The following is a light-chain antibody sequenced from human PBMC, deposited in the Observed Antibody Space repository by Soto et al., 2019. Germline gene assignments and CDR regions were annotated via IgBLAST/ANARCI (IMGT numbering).Light chain of an antibody. CDR2: DAS. V-gene: IGKV1-5*01. CDR1: QSISTW. Sequence: DIQMTQSPSSLSASVGDRVSITCRASQSISTWLAWYQQQPGGAPRLLIYDASSLQSGVPSRFSGSGSGTEFTLTISSLQPDDSATYYCQQYNSYRAFGQGTKVDI. J-gene: IGKJ1*01. CDR3: QQYNSYRA.